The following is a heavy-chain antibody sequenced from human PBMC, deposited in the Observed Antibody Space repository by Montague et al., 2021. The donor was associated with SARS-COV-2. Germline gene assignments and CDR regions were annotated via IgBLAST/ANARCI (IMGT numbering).Heavy chain of an antibody. CDR1: GGSISSSSYY. D-gene: IGHD3-9*01. CDR2: IYYSGST. J-gene: IGHJ5*02. Sequence: SETLSLTCTVPGGSISSSSYYWGWICQPPGKGLEWIGSIYYSGSTYYNPSLKSRVTISVDTSKNQFSLKLSSVTAADTAVYYCARRSYDILTGYSIPNWFDPWGQGTLVTVSS. CDR3: ARRSYDILTGYSIPNWFDP. V-gene: IGHV4-39*01.